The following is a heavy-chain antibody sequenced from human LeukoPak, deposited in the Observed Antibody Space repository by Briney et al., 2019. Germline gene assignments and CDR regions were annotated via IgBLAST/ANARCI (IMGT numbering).Heavy chain of an antibody. CDR3: TRDRLSKWFDP. CDR1: GLTFTGVNY. Sequence: ASVKVSCKASGLTFTGVNYIHWVRQAPGQGPEWMGWINTNSGVTDYARKFQGRVTMTRDTSTSTAYMELYRLTSVDTAMYYCTRDRLSKWFDPWGQGTLVTVSS. V-gene: IGHV1-2*02. J-gene: IGHJ5*02. CDR2: INTNSGVT. D-gene: IGHD5-12*01.